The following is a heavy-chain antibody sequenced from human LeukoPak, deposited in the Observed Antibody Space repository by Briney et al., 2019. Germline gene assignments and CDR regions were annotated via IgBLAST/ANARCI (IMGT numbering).Heavy chain of an antibody. CDR3: AAELDDDIMTGYSQP. V-gene: IGHV1-58*02. D-gene: IGHD3-9*01. CDR2: IVVGSGKT. CDR1: GFTSRSSA. J-gene: IGHJ5*02. Sequence: ASVKVSCKASGFTSRSSAIQWVRQARGQRLEWIGWIVVGSGKTNYARKFQERVTITRDMSTSTAHMELSSLRSEDTAVYYCAAELDDDIMTGYSQPWGQGTLVTVSS.